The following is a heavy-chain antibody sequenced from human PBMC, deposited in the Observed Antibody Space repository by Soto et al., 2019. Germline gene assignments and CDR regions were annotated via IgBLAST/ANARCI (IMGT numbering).Heavy chain of an antibody. CDR2: IYYSGST. J-gene: IGHJ4*02. Sequence: SETLSLTCTVSGGSISSSSYYWGWIRQPPGKGLEWIGSIYYSGSTYYNPSLKSRVTISVDTSKNQFSLKLSSVTAADTAVYYCASIVVVVAAYYYFDYWGQGTLVTVSS. V-gene: IGHV4-39*01. CDR3: ASIVVVVAAYYYFDY. D-gene: IGHD2-15*01. CDR1: GGSISSSSYY.